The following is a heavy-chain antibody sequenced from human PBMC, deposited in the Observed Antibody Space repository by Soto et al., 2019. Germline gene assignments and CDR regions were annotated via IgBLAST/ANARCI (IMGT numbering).Heavy chain of an antibody. CDR3: ATLYSYGYGPTYYYYYGMDV. V-gene: IGHV5-10-1*01. Sequence: GESLKISCKGSGYSFTSYWIDWVRQMPGKGLEWMGRIDPSDSYTNYSPSFQGHVTISADKSISTAYLQWSSLKASDTAMYYCATLYSYGYGPTYYYYYGMDVWGQGTTVTVSS. D-gene: IGHD5-18*01. CDR1: GYSFTSYW. CDR2: IDPSDSYT. J-gene: IGHJ6*02.